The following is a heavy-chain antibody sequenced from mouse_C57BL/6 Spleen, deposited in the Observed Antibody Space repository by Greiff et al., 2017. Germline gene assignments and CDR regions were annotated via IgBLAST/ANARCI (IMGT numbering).Heavy chain of an antibody. V-gene: IGHV5-17*01. D-gene: IGHD1-1*01. CDR2: ISSGSSTI. Sequence: DVQLVESGGGLVKPGGSLKLSCAASGFTFSDYGMHWVRQAPEKGLEWVAYISSGSSTIYYADTVKGRFTISRDNAKNTLFLQMTSLRSEDTAMYYCARNYYYGSSVDYWGQGTTLTVSS. J-gene: IGHJ2*01. CDR3: ARNYYYGSSVDY. CDR1: GFTFSDYG.